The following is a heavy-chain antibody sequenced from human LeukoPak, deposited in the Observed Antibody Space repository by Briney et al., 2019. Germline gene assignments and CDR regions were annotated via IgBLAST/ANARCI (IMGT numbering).Heavy chain of an antibody. D-gene: IGHD2-2*02. CDR1: GYTLTELS. CDR2: FDPEDGET. CDR3: ATGPRKCSSTSCYTLYFDY. V-gene: IGHV1-24*01. Sequence: ASVKVSCKVSGYTLTELSMHWVRQAPGKGLEWMGGFDPEDGETIYAQKFRGRVTMTEDTSTDTAYMELSSLRSEDTAVYYCATGPRKCSSTSCYTLYFDYWGQGTLVTVSS. J-gene: IGHJ4*02.